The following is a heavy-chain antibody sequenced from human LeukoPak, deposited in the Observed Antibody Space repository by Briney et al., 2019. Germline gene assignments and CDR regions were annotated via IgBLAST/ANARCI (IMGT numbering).Heavy chain of an antibody. CDR2: IKEDGSEK. Sequence: GGSLRLSCEVSGFILSTYWMSWVRQAPGKWLEWVACIKEDGSEKYYVNSVKGRFTISRDNVKNSIYLQMNSLRGEDTAVYYCVRDGRWLLVGDYWGQGTLVAVSS. CDR1: GFILSTYW. V-gene: IGHV3-7*01. D-gene: IGHD4-23*01. CDR3: VRDGRWLLVGDY. J-gene: IGHJ4*02.